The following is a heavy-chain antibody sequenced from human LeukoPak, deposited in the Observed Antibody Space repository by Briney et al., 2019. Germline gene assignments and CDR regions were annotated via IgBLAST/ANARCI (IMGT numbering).Heavy chain of an antibody. CDR3: AKYTSGTSYRGLDQ. J-gene: IGHJ4*02. V-gene: IGHV3-23*01. CDR1: GFTFSTYA. CDR2: IIGSAVNT. D-gene: IGHD3-10*01. Sequence: GGSLRLSCAASGFTFSTYAMSWVRQAPGKGLEWVSTIIGSAVNTYYADSVKGRFTISRDDSKNTVYLQMNSLRAEDTAVYSCAKYTSGTSYRGLDQWGQGTLVTVSS.